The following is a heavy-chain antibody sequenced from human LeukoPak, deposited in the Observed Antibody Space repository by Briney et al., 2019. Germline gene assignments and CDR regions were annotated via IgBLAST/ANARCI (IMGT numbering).Heavy chain of an antibody. V-gene: IGHV1-69*01. CDR3: ARVEIAMVRGVMIGMAWFDP. J-gene: IGHJ5*02. CDR1: GGTFSSYA. Sequence: SVKVSCKASGGTFSSYAISWVRQAPGQGLEWMGGIIPIFGTANYAQKFQGRVTITADESTSTAYMELSSLRSEDTAVYYCARVEIAMVRGVMIGMAWFDPWGQGTLVTVSS. CDR2: IIPIFGTA. D-gene: IGHD3-10*01.